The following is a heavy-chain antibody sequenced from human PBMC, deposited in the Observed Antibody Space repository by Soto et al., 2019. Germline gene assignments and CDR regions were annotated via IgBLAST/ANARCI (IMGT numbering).Heavy chain of an antibody. D-gene: IGHD6-19*01. CDR2: ITGSGGST. V-gene: IGHV3-23*01. J-gene: IGHJ3*02. CDR3: AGQWLAGDAFDI. CDR1: GFTFSIYA. Sequence: VQLLESGGGLVQPGGSLRLSCAASGFTFSIYAMNWVRQAPGKGLEWVSAITGSGGSTYHADSVKGRFTISRDNSKNTLYLQMNSLRAEDTAVYYCAGQWLAGDAFDIWGQGTKVIVSS.